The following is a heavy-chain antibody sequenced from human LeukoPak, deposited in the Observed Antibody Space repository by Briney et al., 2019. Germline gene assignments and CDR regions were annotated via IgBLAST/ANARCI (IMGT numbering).Heavy chain of an antibody. D-gene: IGHD3-16*01. Sequence: ASVKVSCKASGYTFTSYAMHWVRQAPGQRLEWMGWINAGNGNTKYSQKFQGRVIITRDTSASTAYMELSNLRSEDTAVYYCARSGGGGIDYWGQGTLVTVSS. CDR1: GYTFTSYA. CDR3: ARSGGGGIDY. V-gene: IGHV1-3*01. J-gene: IGHJ4*02. CDR2: INAGNGNT.